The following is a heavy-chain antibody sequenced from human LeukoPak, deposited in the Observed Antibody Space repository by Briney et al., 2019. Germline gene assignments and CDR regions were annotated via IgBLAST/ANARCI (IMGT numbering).Heavy chain of an antibody. D-gene: IGHD3-22*01. Sequence: ASVKVSCKASRGTFSKYAISWVRQAPGQGLEWMGRIIPILNITHYAQKFQGRVTIAADKSTSTAYMELSSLRSEDTAVYYCARDDDRAREIDYWGQGTLVTVPP. J-gene: IGHJ4*02. CDR2: IIPILNIT. CDR1: RGTFSKYA. CDR3: ARDDDRAREIDY. V-gene: IGHV1-69*04.